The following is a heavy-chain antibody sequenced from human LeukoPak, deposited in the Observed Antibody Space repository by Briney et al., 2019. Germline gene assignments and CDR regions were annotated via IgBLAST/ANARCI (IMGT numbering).Heavy chain of an antibody. V-gene: IGHV3-30-3*01. J-gene: IGHJ4*02. CDR2: ISYDGSNK. CDR3: ARDPLYGSGSYLLDY. CDR1: KFTFMNYA. D-gene: IGHD3-10*01. Sequence: GGSLRLSCTASKFTFMNYAMHWVRQAPGKGLEWVAVISYDGSNKYYADSVKGRFTISRDNSKNMLYLQMNSLRAEDTAVYYCARDPLYGSGSYLLDYWGQGTLVTVSS.